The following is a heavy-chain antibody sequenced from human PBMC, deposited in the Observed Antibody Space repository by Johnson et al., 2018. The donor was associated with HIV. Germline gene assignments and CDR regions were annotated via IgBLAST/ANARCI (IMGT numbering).Heavy chain of an antibody. Sequence: QVQLVESGGGVVQPGRSLRLSCAASGFTFSSYGMHWVRQAPGKGLEWVAVIWYDGSNKYYADSVKGRFTISRDNANNSLYLQMNSLRAWDTAVDYCAGRVVIRAFDIWGQGTMVTGSS. D-gene: IGHD1-26*01. J-gene: IGHJ3*02. CDR1: GFTFSSYG. V-gene: IGHV3-33*03. CDR2: IWYDGSNK. CDR3: AGRVVIRAFDI.